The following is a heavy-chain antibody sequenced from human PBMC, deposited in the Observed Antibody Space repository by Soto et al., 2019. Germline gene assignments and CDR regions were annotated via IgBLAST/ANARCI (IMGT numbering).Heavy chain of an antibody. J-gene: IGHJ4*02. CDR2: INHSGST. CDR3: ARASTASGPN. CDR1: DGSFSGYY. Sequence: QVQLQQWGAGLLKPSETLSLTCAAYDGSFSGYYWSWIRQPPGKGLEWIGEINHSGSTNYNPSLMSRVTISLDTSKNQFSLNLSSVTAADTAVYYCARASTASGPNWGQGTLVTVSS. D-gene: IGHD6-25*01. V-gene: IGHV4-34*01.